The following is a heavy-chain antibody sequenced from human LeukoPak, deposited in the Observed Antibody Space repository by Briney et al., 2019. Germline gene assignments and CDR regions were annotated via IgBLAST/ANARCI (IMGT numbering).Heavy chain of an antibody. CDR2: INPNSGGT. J-gene: IGHJ3*02. D-gene: IGHD2-8*02. Sequence: ASVKVSCKASGYTFTGYYMHWVRQAPGQGLEWMGWINPNSGGTNYAQKVQGRVTMTRDTSISTAYMELSRLRSDDTAVYYCARGGVPPIRAFDIWGQGTMVTVSS. V-gene: IGHV1-2*02. CDR3: ARGGVPPIRAFDI. CDR1: GYTFTGYY.